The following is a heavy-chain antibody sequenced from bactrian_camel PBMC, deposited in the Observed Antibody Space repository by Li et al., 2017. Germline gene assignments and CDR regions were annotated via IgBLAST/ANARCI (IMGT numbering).Heavy chain of an antibody. CDR1: GHTYSTNC. Sequence: HVQLVESGGGLVQPGGSLTLSCSASGHTYSTNCLGWFRQAPGKEREGVACIGRDGITMYSDSVKGRFTISKDNAMNTLYLQLTGLKTEDTAMYYCAKNRVKLVSPIGNYGLDYWGNGTQVTVS. V-gene: IGHV3S68*01. D-gene: IGHD7*01. J-gene: IGHJ7*01. CDR2: IGRDGIT.